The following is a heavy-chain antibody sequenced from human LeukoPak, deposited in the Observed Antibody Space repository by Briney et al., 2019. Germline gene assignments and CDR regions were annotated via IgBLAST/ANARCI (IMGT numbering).Heavy chain of an antibody. CDR3: AGHDLTLSAFDT. V-gene: IGHV3-21*01. CDR2: ISSSSSDI. CDR1: GFTFSRYS. J-gene: IGHJ3*02. D-gene: IGHD1-14*01. Sequence: GGSLRLSCAASGFTFSRYSMNWVRQAPGKGLEWVSSISSSSSDIYYADSVKGRFTISRDNAKKSLYLQMISLRAEDTAVYYCAGHDLTLSAFDTWGQGTMVTVSP.